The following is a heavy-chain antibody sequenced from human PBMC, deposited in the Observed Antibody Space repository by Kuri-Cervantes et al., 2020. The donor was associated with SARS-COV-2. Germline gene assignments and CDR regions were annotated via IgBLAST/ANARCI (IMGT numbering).Heavy chain of an antibody. D-gene: IGHD3-10*01. CDR3: ARITMVRGVIYMDV. CDR2: IYHSGSI. V-gene: IGHV4-38-2*01. Sequence: ESLKISCAVSGHSISSGYYWGWIRQPPGKGLEWIGSIYHSGSIYYNPSLKSRVTISVDTSKNQFSLKLSSVTAADTAVYYCARITMVRGVIYMDVWGKGTTVTVSS. CDR1: GHSISSGYY. J-gene: IGHJ6*03.